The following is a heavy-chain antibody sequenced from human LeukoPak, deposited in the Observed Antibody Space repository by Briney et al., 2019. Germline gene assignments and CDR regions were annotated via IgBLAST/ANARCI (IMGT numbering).Heavy chain of an antibody. V-gene: IGHV3-33*01. CDR1: GFTSSSFG. D-gene: IGHD2-8*02. CDR2: IWYDGGNT. J-gene: IGHJ4*02. Sequence: GGSLRLSCVASGFTSSSFGMHWVRQAPGKGLEWVALIWYDGGNTYYADSVKGRFTISRDNSKNTLYLQMNSLRAEDTAVYFCARALDTGGTDYWGQGTLVTVSS. CDR3: ARALDTGGTDY.